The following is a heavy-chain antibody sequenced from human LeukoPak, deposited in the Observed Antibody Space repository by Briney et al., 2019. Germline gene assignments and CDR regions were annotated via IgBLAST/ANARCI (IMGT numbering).Heavy chain of an antibody. CDR3: ARDEDYYGSLHQDFDY. D-gene: IGHD3-10*01. J-gene: IGHJ4*02. Sequence: GGSLRLSCAASGFTFSSYAMSWVRQAPGKGLEWVANIKQDGSEKYYVDSVKGRFTISRDNAKNSLYLQMNSLRAEDTAVYYCARDEDYYGSLHQDFDYWGQGTLVTVSS. CDR1: GFTFSSYA. V-gene: IGHV3-7*03. CDR2: IKQDGSEK.